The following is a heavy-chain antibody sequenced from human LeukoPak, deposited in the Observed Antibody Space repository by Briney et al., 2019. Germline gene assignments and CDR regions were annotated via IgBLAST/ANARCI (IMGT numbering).Heavy chain of an antibody. CDR2: INAGNGNT. Sequence: ASVKVSCKASGYTFTSYAMHWVRQAPGQRLEWMGWINAGNGNTKYSQKFQGRVTITRDTSASTAYMELSSLRSEDTAVYYCARSRKDDYVWGSDYWGQGTLVTVSS. D-gene: IGHD3-16*01. CDR3: ARSRKDDYVWGSDY. J-gene: IGHJ4*02. V-gene: IGHV1-3*01. CDR1: GYTFTSYA.